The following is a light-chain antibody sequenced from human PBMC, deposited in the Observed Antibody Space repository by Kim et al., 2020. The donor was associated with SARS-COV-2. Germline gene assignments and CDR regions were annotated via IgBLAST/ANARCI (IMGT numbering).Light chain of an antibody. CDR2: GKN. CDR3: NSRDSSGNHLVV. Sequence: LGQTVRITCQGDSLRSYYASWYQQKPGQAPVLVIYGKNNRPSGIPDRFSGSSSGNTASLTITGAQAEDEADYYCNSRDSSGNHLVVFGGGAQLTVL. CDR1: SLRSYY. J-gene: IGLJ2*01. V-gene: IGLV3-19*01.